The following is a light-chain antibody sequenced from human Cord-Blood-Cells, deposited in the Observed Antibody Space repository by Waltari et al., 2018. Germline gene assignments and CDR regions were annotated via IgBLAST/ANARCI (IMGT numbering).Light chain of an antibody. CDR3: QAWDISTVV. CDR1: KLGDKY. CDR2: QDS. J-gene: IGLJ2*01. Sequence: SYELTQPPSVSVSPGQTASITCSGDKLGDKYACWYQQKPGQSPVLVIYQDSKRPSGIPERFAGSNSGNTSTLTLSRTQAMDEADYFCQAWDISTVVFGGGTKLDVL. V-gene: IGLV3-1*01.